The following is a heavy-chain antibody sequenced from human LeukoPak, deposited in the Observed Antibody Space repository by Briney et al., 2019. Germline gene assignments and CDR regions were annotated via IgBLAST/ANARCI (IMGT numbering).Heavy chain of an antibody. Sequence: ASVKVSRKASGYTFTSYAMNWVRQAPGQGLEWMGWINTNTGNPTYAQGFTGRFVFSLDTSVSTAYLQISSLKAEDTAVYYCTWVVPADRYYYYGMDVWGQGTTVTVSS. V-gene: IGHV7-4-1*02. D-gene: IGHD2-2*01. CDR3: TWVVPADRYYYYGMDV. CDR1: GYTFTSYA. J-gene: IGHJ6*02. CDR2: INTNTGNP.